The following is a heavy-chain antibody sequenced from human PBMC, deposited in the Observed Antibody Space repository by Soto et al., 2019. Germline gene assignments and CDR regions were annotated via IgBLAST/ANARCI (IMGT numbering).Heavy chain of an antibody. Sequence: QITLKEPGPTLVKPTQTLTLTCSFSGFSLSTRGVGVGWIRQPPGKALEWLALIYWDDDRRYSPSLKSRLTITKDTSKNQVVLTMTNMDPVDTATYYCARSLWFGELLWGQGTLVTVSS. CDR3: ARSLWFGELL. CDR2: IYWDDDR. D-gene: IGHD3-10*01. CDR1: GFSLSTRGVG. V-gene: IGHV2-5*02. J-gene: IGHJ4*02.